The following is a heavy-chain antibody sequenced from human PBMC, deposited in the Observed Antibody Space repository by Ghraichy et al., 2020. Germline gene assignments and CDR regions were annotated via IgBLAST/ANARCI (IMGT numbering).Heavy chain of an antibody. V-gene: IGHV4-59*01. CDR2: IHYSGFT. CDR1: GGSLSGYF. Sequence: SETLSLTCTVSGGSLSGYFWSWIRQPPGKGLQWIGYIHYSGFTNYNPSLKSQVTLSVDTSKNQFSLRLSSVTAADTAMYYCARHDHVEGFRYGMVVWGQGTTVTVSS. D-gene: IGHD5-24*01. CDR3: ARHDHVEGFRYGMVV. J-gene: IGHJ6*02.